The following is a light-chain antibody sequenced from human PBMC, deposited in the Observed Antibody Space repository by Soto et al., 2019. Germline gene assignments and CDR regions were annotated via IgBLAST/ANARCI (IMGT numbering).Light chain of an antibody. CDR3: CSYAGSSTWV. V-gene: IGLV2-23*01. J-gene: IGLJ3*02. Sequence: QSALTQPASVSGSPGQSITISCTGTSSDIGSYYLVSWYQHHPGKAPKLIIYEGNKRPSGVSNRFSGSKSGNTDSLTISGLQAEDEADYYCCSYAGSSTWVFGGGTQLTVL. CDR1: SSDIGSYYL. CDR2: EGN.